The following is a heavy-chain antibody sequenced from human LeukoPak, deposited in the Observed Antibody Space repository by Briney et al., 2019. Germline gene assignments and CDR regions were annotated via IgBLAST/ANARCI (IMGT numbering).Heavy chain of an antibody. CDR1: GFTFGNYW. CDR3: ARESTRYCSGGSCYSSSSFDY. D-gene: IGHD2-15*01. Sequence: GGSLRLSCAASGFTFGNYWMNWVRQAPGKGLEWVANIKEDGSEKFYVDSVKGRFTIPRDNAKNSLFLRMNGLRAEDTVVYYCARESTRYCSGGSCYSSSSFDYWGQGTLVTVSS. CDR2: IKEDGSEK. V-gene: IGHV3-7*01. J-gene: IGHJ4*02.